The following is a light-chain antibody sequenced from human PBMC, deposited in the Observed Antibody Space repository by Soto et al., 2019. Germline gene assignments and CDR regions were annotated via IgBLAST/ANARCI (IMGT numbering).Light chain of an antibody. CDR1: QSVSSTF. Sequence: EIVLTQFPATLSLSPGEGPTLSCRASQSVSSTFLAWYQHKPGRPPRLLIYGASSRATDIPDRFSGGGSGTDFTLTIIRLEPEDFAVYYCQQYGSSPWTFGEGTKVDI. J-gene: IGKJ1*01. CDR2: GAS. CDR3: QQYGSSPWT. V-gene: IGKV3-20*01.